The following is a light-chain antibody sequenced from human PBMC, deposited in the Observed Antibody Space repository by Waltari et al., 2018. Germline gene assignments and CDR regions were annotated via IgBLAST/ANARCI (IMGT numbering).Light chain of an antibody. Sequence: DIVMTQSPDSLAVSLGERATINCKSSQTVLYSSDNNNYLAWYQQKLGQPPKLLIYWASTRACGVPARFGGSGSGTDFTLTISSLQAEDVAVYYCQQYYDTPRTFGQGTRVEIK. CDR2: WAS. CDR3: QQYYDTPRT. J-gene: IGKJ1*01. CDR1: QTVLYSSDNNNY. V-gene: IGKV4-1*01.